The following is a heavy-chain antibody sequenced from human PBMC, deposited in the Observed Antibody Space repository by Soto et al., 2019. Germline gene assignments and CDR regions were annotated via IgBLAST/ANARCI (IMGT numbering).Heavy chain of an antibody. V-gene: IGHV1-69*13. CDR2: IIPIFGTA. D-gene: IGHD5-18*01. CDR3: ASGGAMVKFDY. J-gene: IGHJ4*02. CDR1: GGTFSSYA. Sequence: AASVKVSCKASGGTFSSYAISWVRQAPGQGLEWMGGIIPIFGTANYAQKFQGRVTITADESTSTAYMELSSLRSEDTAVYYCASGGAMVKFDYWGQGTLVTVSS.